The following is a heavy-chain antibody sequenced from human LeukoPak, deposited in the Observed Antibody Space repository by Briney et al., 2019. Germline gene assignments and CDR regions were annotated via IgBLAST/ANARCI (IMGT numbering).Heavy chain of an antibody. CDR1: GYTFTGYY. J-gene: IGHJ3*02. CDR3: ARALYDYVWGSYRPSDAFDI. V-gene: IGHV1-2*04. D-gene: IGHD3-16*02. Sequence: ASVKVSCKASGYTFTGYYMHWVRQAPGQGLEWMGWINPNSGGTNYAQKFQGWVTMTRDTSISTAYMELSRLRSDDTAVYYCARALYDYVWGSYRPSDAFDIRGQGTMVTVSS. CDR2: INPNSGGT.